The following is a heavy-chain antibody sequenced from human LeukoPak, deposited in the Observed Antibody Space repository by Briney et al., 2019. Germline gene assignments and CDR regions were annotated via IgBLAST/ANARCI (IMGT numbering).Heavy chain of an antibody. J-gene: IGHJ6*03. CDR2: MNPNSGNT. Sequence: ASVKVSCKASGYTFTSYDINWVRQATGQGLERMGWMNPNSGNTGYAQKFQGRVTMTRNTSISTAYMELSSLRSEDTAVYYCARGRSVGTSALPSYYMDVWGKGTTVTVSS. D-gene: IGHD2-2*01. V-gene: IGHV1-8*01. CDR1: GYTFTSYD. CDR3: ARGRSVGTSALPSYYMDV.